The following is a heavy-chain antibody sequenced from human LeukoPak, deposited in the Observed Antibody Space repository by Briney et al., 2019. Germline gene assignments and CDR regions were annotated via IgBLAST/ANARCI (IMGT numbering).Heavy chain of an antibody. J-gene: IGHJ4*02. D-gene: IGHD4-17*01. Sequence: SETLSLTCAVYGGSFSGYYWSWIRQPPGKGLEWIGEINHSGSTNYNPSLKSPVTISVDPSKNQFSLKLSSVTAADTAVYYCARHETTVTTLDYWVQGTLVTVSS. V-gene: IGHV4-34*01. CDR1: GGSFSGYY. CDR3: ARHETTVTTLDY. CDR2: INHSGST.